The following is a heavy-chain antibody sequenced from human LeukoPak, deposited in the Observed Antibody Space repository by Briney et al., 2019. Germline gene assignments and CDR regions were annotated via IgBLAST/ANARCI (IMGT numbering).Heavy chain of an antibody. CDR2: ISSSGTTI. Sequence: PGGSLRLSRAASGFTFTDYYMTWIRQAPGEGLEWVSYISSSGTTIYYADSVKGRFTVSRDNAKNSLYLQMNSLRAEDTAVYYCARAEGSDYYYMDVWGKGTTVTVSS. J-gene: IGHJ6*03. CDR3: ARAEGSDYYYMDV. V-gene: IGHV3-11*04. CDR1: GFTFTDYY.